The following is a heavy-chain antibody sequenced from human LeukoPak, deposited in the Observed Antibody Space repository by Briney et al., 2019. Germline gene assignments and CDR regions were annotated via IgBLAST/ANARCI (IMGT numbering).Heavy chain of an antibody. V-gene: IGHV1-69*13. CDR1: GGTFISYA. D-gene: IGHD2-2*01. CDR2: IIPIFGTA. Sequence: GASVKVSCKASGGTFISYAISWVRQAPGQGLEWMGGIIPIFGTANYAQKFQGRVTITADESTSTAYMELSSLRSEDTAVYYCAAGYCSSTSCSPPDYYYYGMDVWGQGTTVTVSS. J-gene: IGHJ6*02. CDR3: AAGYCSSTSCSPPDYYYYGMDV.